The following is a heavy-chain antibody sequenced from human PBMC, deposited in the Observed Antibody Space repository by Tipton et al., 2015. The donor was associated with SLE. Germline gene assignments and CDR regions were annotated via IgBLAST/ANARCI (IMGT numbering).Heavy chain of an antibody. J-gene: IGHJ4*02. D-gene: IGHD3-3*01. CDR1: GFTFSSYA. CDR3: ARELSRYYDFWSAGPGGDY. CDR2: ISGSGGST. Sequence: SLRLSCAASGFTFSSYAMSWVRQAPGKGLEWVSAISGSGGSTYYADSVKGRFTISRDNSKNTLYLQMNSLRADDTAVYYCARELSRYYDFWSAGPGGDYWGQGTLVTVSS. V-gene: IGHV3-23*01.